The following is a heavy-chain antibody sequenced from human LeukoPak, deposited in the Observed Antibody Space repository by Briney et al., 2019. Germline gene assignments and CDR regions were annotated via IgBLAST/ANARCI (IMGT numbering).Heavy chain of an antibody. Sequence: GGSLRLSCAASGFTFSDYYMSWIRQAPGKGLEWVSYISSSGSTIYYADSVKGRFTISRDNAKNSLYLQMNSLRAEDTAVYYFASSYGTGVVPAARERRFDYWGQGTLVTVSS. CDR3: ASSYGTGVVPAARERRFDY. J-gene: IGHJ4*02. CDR2: ISSSGSTI. CDR1: GFTFSDYY. V-gene: IGHV3-11*01. D-gene: IGHD2-2*01.